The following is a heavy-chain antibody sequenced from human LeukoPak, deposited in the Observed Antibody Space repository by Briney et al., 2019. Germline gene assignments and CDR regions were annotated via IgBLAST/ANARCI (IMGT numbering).Heavy chain of an antibody. CDR2: INHSGST. CDR1: GGSFSGYY. D-gene: IGHD3-16*01. J-gene: IGHJ5*02. CDR3: ARLGGAGPHWFDP. Sequence: SETLSLTCAVYGGSFSGYYWSWIRQPPGKGLEWIGEINHSGSTNYNPSLKSRVTISVGTPKNQFSLKLISVTAADTAVYYCARLGGAGPHWFDPWGQGTLVTVSS. V-gene: IGHV4-34*01.